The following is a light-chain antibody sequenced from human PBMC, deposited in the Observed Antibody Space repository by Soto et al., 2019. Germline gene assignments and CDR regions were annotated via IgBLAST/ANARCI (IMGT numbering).Light chain of an antibody. J-gene: IGLJ1*01. CDR1: SSDVGGYNF. Sequence: QSALTQPASVFGSPGQSITFSCTVTSSDVGGYNFVSWYQQHPGKAPKLMIYEVSSRPSGVSNRFSGSTASLTISGLQPEDEADYYCSSYTTSTTVVFGTGTKVTVL. CDR2: EVS. V-gene: IGLV2-14*03. CDR3: SSYTTSTTVV.